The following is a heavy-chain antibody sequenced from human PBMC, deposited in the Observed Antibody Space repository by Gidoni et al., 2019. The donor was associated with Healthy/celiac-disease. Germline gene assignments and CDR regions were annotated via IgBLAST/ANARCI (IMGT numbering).Heavy chain of an antibody. CDR1: GFTFSSYA. Sequence: EVQLLESGGGLVQPGGSLRLSCAASGFTFSSYAMRWVRQAPGKGLEWVSAISGSGGSTYYADSVKGRFTISRDNSKNTLYLQMNSLRAEDTAVYYCAKATYYDILTGYPNDAFDIWGQGTMVTVSS. D-gene: IGHD3-9*01. CDR3: AKATYYDILTGYPNDAFDI. CDR2: ISGSGGST. J-gene: IGHJ3*02. V-gene: IGHV3-23*01.